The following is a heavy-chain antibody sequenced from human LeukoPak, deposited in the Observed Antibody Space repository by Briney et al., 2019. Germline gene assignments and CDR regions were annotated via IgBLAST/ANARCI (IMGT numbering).Heavy chain of an antibody. Sequence: GGSLRLSCAASGFTFSGSAMHWVRQASGKGLEWVGRIRSKANSYATAYAASVKGRFTISRDDSKNTAYLQMNSLKTEDTAVYYCTGGYYDSSGYYPDAFDIWGQGTMVTVSS. CDR1: GFTFSGSA. CDR3: TGGYYDSSGYYPDAFDI. CDR2: IRSKANSYAT. J-gene: IGHJ3*02. D-gene: IGHD3-22*01. V-gene: IGHV3-73*01.